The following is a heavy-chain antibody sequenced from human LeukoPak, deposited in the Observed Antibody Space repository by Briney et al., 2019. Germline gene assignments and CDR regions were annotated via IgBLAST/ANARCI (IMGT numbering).Heavy chain of an antibody. Sequence: SETLSLTCTVSGYSISSGYYWGWIRQPPGKGLEWIGSIYHSGSTYYNPSLKSRVTISVDTSKNQFSLKLSPVTAADTAAYYCARDEEEYSSSSGGVGWFDPWGQGTLVTVSS. J-gene: IGHJ5*02. CDR3: ARDEEEYSSSSGGVGWFDP. D-gene: IGHD6-6*01. CDR1: GYSISSGYY. V-gene: IGHV4-38-2*02. CDR2: IYHSGST.